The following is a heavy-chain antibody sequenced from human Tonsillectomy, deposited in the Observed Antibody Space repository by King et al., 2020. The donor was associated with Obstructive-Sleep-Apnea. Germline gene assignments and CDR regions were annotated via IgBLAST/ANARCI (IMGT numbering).Heavy chain of an antibody. J-gene: IGHJ4*02. V-gene: IGHV3-30*02. CDR3: AKAVATIFDY. CDR1: VFTFSSYC. D-gene: IGHD5-12*01. Sequence: VQLVESGGGVVQPGRSLRLSCAASVFTFSSYCMHWVRQAPGKGLEWVAFIRYDGSNKDYADSVKGRFNISRDNSKNTLYLQMNSLRAEDTAVYYCAKAVATIFDYWGQGTLVTVSS. CDR2: IRYDGSNK.